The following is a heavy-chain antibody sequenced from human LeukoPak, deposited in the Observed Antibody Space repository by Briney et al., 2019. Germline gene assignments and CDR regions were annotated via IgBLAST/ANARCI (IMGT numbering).Heavy chain of an antibody. CDR1: GYTFTGYY. V-gene: IGHV1-2*06. D-gene: IGHD6-19*01. J-gene: IGHJ4*02. CDR3: ARDQSEQWLVQDY. CDR2: INPTGGST. Sequence: GASVKVSCKASGYTFTGYYMHWVRQAPGQGLEWMGLINPTGGSTGYAQKFQGRVTMTRDTSISTAYMELSRLRSDDTAVYYCARDQSEQWLVQDYWGQGTLVTVSS.